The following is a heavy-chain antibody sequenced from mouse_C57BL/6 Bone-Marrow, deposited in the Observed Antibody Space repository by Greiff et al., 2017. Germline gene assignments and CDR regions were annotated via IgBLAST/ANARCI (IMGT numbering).Heavy chain of an antibody. CDR2: MHPNGGSP. Sequence: QVQLQQPGAELVKPGASVKLSCKASGYTFTNYWMHWVKQRPGQGLEWIGMMHPNGGSPDYNEKFKGEATLSVDKSSRTAYMELSSLTSEDSAVYYCAKSCDNDDYTMDYWGQGTSVTVSS. CDR1: GYTFTNYW. J-gene: IGHJ4*01. D-gene: IGHD2-4*01. CDR3: AKSCDNDDYTMDY. V-gene: IGHV1-64*01.